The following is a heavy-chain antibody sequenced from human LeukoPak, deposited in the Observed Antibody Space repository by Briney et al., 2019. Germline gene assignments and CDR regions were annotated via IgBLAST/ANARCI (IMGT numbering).Heavy chain of an antibody. CDR1: GGAFSGYY. D-gene: IGHD3-22*01. Sequence: SETLSLTCAAYGGAFSGYYWSWIRQPPGKGLEWIGEINHSGSTKYSPSLKSRVTISVDTSKDQFSLKLSSVTAADTAVYYCAREVSDYYDSSGYGDAFDIWGQGTMVTVSS. V-gene: IGHV4-34*01. J-gene: IGHJ3*02. CDR2: INHSGST. CDR3: AREVSDYYDSSGYGDAFDI.